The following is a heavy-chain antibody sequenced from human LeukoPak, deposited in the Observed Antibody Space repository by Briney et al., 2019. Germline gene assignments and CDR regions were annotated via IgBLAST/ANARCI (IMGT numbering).Heavy chain of an antibody. CDR2: IYHRGNS. V-gene: IGHV4-4*02. CDR1: GGSISTAHW. CDR3: ARAFHPPDFAFGRAPYYFDL. Sequence: SGTLSLTCAVSGGSISTAHWWNWVRQSPGKGLEWIGEIYHRGNSNYNPSLKSRVSISVDTSKNQFSLKVTSLTAADTAVYYCARAFHPPDFAFGRAPYYFDLWGQGTLVTVSS. J-gene: IGHJ4*01. D-gene: IGHD3-16*01.